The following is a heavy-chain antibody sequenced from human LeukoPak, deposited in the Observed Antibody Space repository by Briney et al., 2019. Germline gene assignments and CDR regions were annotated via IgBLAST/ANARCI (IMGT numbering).Heavy chain of an antibody. CDR1: GGSISSGSYY. CDR3: ARGYQLLPFDP. CDR2: IYTSGNT. D-gene: IGHD2-2*01. J-gene: IGHJ5*02. Sequence: SQTLSLTCTVSGGSISSGSYYWSWIRQPAGKGLEWIGRIYTSGNTNYNPSLKGPVTISVDTSKNQSTLKLSSVTAADTAVYYCARGYQLLPFDPWGLGTLVTVSS. V-gene: IGHV4-61*02.